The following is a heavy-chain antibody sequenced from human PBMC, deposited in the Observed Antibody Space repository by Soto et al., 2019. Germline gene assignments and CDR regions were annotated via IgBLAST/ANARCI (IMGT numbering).Heavy chain of an antibody. CDR1: GFTFSDHA. D-gene: IGHD4-17*01. V-gene: IGHV3-33*01. J-gene: IGHJ6*02. CDR3: ARAPAGDYTRYPYYTMDV. Sequence: QVQLVASGGGVVQPGTSLRLSCEASGFTFSDHAMHWVRQAPGKGLEWVAVVWLDGGNKFYTDSVKAPFTISRDNSKNTLFLQMNTLTVVDTAVYYCARAPAGDYTRYPYYTMDVWGQGTPVTVSS. CDR2: VWLDGGNK.